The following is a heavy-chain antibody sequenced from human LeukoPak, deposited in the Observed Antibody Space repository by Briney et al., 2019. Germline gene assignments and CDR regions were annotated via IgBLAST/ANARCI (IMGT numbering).Heavy chain of an antibody. CDR1: GGSISSYY. CDR3: ARGYDFWSGNVNWFDP. V-gene: IGHV4-59*01. CDR2: IYYSGST. J-gene: IGHJ5*02. Sequence: SETLSLTCTVSGGSISSYYWSWIRQPPGKGLEWIGYIYYSGSTDYNPSLKSRVTRSVNTPKKQFSLRLSSVTAANPPWFNVARGYDFWSGNVNWFDPWGQGTLVTVSS. D-gene: IGHD3-3*01.